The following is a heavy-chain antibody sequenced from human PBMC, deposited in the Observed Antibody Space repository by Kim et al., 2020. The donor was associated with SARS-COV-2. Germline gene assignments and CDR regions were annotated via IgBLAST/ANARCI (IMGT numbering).Heavy chain of an antibody. J-gene: IGHJ6*02. CDR1: GFTFSSYA. CDR2: ISYDGSKK. CDR3: ARGSRPYYYYGMDV. V-gene: IGHV3-30-3*01. Sequence: GGSLRLSCAASGFTFSSYAIHWVRQAPGKGLEWVAVISYDGSKKYYADSVKGRLTISRDNSKNTLYLQMNSLRAEDTAVYYCARGSRPYYYYGMDVWGQG.